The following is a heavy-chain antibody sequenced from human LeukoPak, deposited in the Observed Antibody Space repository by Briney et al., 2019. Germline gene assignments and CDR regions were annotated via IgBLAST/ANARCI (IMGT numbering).Heavy chain of an antibody. CDR1: GASISSGGYS. D-gene: IGHD4-17*01. V-gene: IGHV4-30-2*01. Sequence: SETLSLTCAVSGASISSGGYSWNWIRLPPGKGLEWIANIYHSGNTYYNPSLRSRVTIYVDTSKNQFSLMLSSVTAADTALYYCARKKDYGDYVDYWGQGTLVTVSS. CDR3: ARKKDYGDYVDY. J-gene: IGHJ4*02. CDR2: IYHSGNT.